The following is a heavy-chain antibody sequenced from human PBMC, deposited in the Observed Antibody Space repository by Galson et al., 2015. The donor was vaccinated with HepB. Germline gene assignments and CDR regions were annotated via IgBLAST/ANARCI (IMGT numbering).Heavy chain of an antibody. CDR3: ARGGKYDSSGYTPSFDY. Sequence: SLRLSCAASGFTFSSYSMNWVRQAPGKGLEWVSSISSSSSYIYYADSVKGRFTISRDNAKNSLYLQMNSLRAEDTAVYYCARGGKYDSSGYTPSFDYWGQGTLVTVSS. CDR2: ISSSSSYI. J-gene: IGHJ4*02. V-gene: IGHV3-21*01. CDR1: GFTFSSYS. D-gene: IGHD3-22*01.